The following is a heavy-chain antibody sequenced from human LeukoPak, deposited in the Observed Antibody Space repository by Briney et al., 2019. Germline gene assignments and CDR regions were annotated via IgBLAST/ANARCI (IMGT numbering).Heavy chain of an antibody. CDR2: IIPIFGTA. J-gene: IGHJ4*02. D-gene: IGHD5-24*01. Sequence: EASVKVSCKASGGTFSSYAISWVRQAPGQGLEWMGGIIPIFGTANYAQKFQGRVTITADESTSTAYMELSSLRSEDTAVYYCASARDGYNPYFDYWGQGTLVTVSS. CDR1: GGTFSSYA. V-gene: IGHV1-69*13. CDR3: ASARDGYNPYFDY.